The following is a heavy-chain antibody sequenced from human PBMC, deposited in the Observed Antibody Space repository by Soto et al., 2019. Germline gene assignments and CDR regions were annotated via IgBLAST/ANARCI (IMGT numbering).Heavy chain of an antibody. D-gene: IGHD3-22*01. CDR1: GFTFSSYA. V-gene: IGHV3-30-3*01. Sequence: QVQLVESGGGVVQPGRSLRLSCAASGFTFSSYAMHWVRQAPGKGLEWVAVISYDGSNKYYADSVKGRFTISRDNSKNTLYLQMNSLRAEDTAVYYCARDRRITLTPTTGPDYWGQGTLVTVSS. J-gene: IGHJ4*02. CDR3: ARDRRITLTPTTGPDY. CDR2: ISYDGSNK.